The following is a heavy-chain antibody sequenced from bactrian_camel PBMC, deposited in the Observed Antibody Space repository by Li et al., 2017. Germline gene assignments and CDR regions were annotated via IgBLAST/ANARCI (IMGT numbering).Heavy chain of an antibody. D-gene: IGHD2*01. CDR1: QFTFSDYH. CDR3: EADFAPIACRVGRTPEVNDYNI. CDR2: VYSDGSNT. V-gene: IGHV3-2*01. Sequence: LVESGGGLVQPGGSLRLSCAASQFTFSDYHMSWVRQAPGKGLEWVSSVYSDGSNTYYAASVKGRFTISQDNRKNTVSLQMNTLEPEDTAMYYCEADFAPIACRVGRTPEVNDYNIWGQGTQVTVS. J-gene: IGHJ4*01.